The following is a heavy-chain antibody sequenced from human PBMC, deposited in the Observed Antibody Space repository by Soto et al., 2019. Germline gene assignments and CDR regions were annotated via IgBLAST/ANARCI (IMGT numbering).Heavy chain of an antibody. CDR1: GHTFTGYY. D-gene: IGHD3-9*01. CDR3: ARDERFDPTTGYYYGMDV. J-gene: IGHJ6*02. Sequence: QVQLVQSGAEVKKPGASVKVSCKTSGHTFTGYYLHWVRQAPGQGLEWMGWINPNSGGTNYAQKFQGRVTMTRDTSISTAYMELGRLTSDDTAVYYCARDERFDPTTGYYYGMDVWGQGTTVTVSS. CDR2: INPNSGGT. V-gene: IGHV1-2*02.